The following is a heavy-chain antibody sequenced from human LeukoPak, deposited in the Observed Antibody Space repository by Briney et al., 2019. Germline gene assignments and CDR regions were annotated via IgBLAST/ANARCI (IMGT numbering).Heavy chain of an antibody. CDR3: ARHCMGDNSSVWFYFYY. CDR2: IYYSGST. CDR1: GASISSGTYY. Sequence: SSETLSPTWILSGASISSGTYYCGWIRQPPGKGLEWIGSIYYSGSTYYNPSLKSRVTISVDTSKNQFSLKLSSVTAADTAVYSCARHCMGDNSSVWFYFYYWGQVTLVTVSS. V-gene: IGHV4-39*01. J-gene: IGHJ4*02. D-gene: IGHD6-19*01.